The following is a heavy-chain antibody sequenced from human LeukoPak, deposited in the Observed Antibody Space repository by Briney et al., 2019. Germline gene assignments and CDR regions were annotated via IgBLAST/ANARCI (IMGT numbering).Heavy chain of an antibody. Sequence: SETLSLTCTVSGGSLSSYYWSWIRQPPGKGLEWIGYIYYSGSTNYNPSLKSRVTISVDTSKNQFSLKLRSVTAADTAVYYCARAVKYYYDRSDEYFDYWGQGTLVTVSS. CDR1: GGSLSSYY. D-gene: IGHD3-22*01. CDR2: IYYSGST. V-gene: IGHV4-59*01. J-gene: IGHJ4*02. CDR3: ARAVKYYYDRSDEYFDY.